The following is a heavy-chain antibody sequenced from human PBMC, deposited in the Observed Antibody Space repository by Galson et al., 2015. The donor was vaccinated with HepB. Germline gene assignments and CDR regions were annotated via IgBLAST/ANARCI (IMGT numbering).Heavy chain of an antibody. V-gene: IGHV3-49*03. J-gene: IGHJ4*02. CDR1: GFTFGDYA. CDR3: TRDPFGDIVVVTAIPPTDY. D-gene: IGHD2-21*02. Sequence: SLRLSCAASGFTFGDYAMSWFRQAPGKGLEWVGFIRSKAYGGTTEYAASVKGRFTISRDDSKSIAYLQMNSLKTEDTAVYYCTRDPFGDIVVVTAIPPTDYWGQGTLVTVSS. CDR2: IRSKAYGGTT.